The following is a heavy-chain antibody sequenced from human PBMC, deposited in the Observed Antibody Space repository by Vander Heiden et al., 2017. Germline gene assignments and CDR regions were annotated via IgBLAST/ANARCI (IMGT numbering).Heavy chain of an antibody. CDR2: ISYDGSNK. J-gene: IGHJ3*02. D-gene: IGHD3-22*01. CDR3: AKILYDSSGYYYDAFDI. V-gene: IGHV3-30*18. Sequence: QVQLVESGGGVVQPGRYLSISCAASGFTFSSYVMHWVPQAPGKGLEWVAVISYDGSNKYYADSVKGRFTISRDNSKNTLYLQMNSLRAEDTAVYYCAKILYDSSGYYYDAFDIWGQGTMVTVSS. CDR1: GFTFSSYV.